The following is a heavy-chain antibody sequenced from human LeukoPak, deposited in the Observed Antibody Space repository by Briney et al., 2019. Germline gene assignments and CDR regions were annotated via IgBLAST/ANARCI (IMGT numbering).Heavy chain of an antibody. CDR2: ISYSGSA. CDR1: GGSFSGYY. D-gene: IGHD3-10*01. V-gene: IGHV4-59*01. Sequence: SETLSLTCALYGGSFSGYYWSWIRHPPGKGVEWFGYISYSGSANYNLSLKSRLTISVDTSKDQFSLDLRSVTAADTAVYYCARAGPVPPSDGGPIADYWGQGTVITVSS. J-gene: IGHJ4*02. CDR3: ARAGPVPPSDGGPIADY.